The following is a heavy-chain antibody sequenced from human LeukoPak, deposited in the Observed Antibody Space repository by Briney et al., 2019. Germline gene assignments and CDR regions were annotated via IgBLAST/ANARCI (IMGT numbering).Heavy chain of an antibody. J-gene: IGHJ4*02. D-gene: IGHD6-13*01. CDR1: GYTFTGYY. V-gene: IGHV1-2*02. CDR2: INPNSGGT. CDR3: ARVRQYSSSWYSLGY. Sequence: ASVKVSCKASGYTFTGYYMHWVRQAPGQGLEWMGWINPNSGGTNYAQKFQGRVTMTRDTSTSTVYMELSSLRSEDTAVYYCARVRQYSSSWYSLGYWGQGTLVTVSS.